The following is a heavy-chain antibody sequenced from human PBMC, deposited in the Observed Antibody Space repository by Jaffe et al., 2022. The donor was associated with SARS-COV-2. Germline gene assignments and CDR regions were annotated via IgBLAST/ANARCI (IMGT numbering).Heavy chain of an antibody. CDR3: AGGFDN. J-gene: IGHJ4*02. V-gene: IGHV3-74*01. CDR2: INSDGSGA. CDR1: GFTFSSQR. Sequence: EVQLVESGGGLVQPGGSLRLSCAASGFTFSSQRMHWVRQVPGKGLVWVSHINSDGSGATYADSVKGRFTISRDNAKSNLYLQMNSLRAEDTAVYYCAGGFDNWGQGTLVTVSS.